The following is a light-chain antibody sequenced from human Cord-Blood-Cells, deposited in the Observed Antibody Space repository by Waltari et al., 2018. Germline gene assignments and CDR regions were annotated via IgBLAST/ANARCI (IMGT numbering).Light chain of an antibody. V-gene: IGKV3-11*01. J-gene: IGKJ4*01. CDR3: QQRSNWPPLT. CDR1: PSVSSY. Sequence: EIVLTQSPATLSLSPGERATLSCRASPSVSSYLAWYQQNPGQAPRLLLYDASNRATGIPARFSGSGSGTDFTLTISSLEPEDFAVYYCQQRSNWPPLTFGGGTKVEIK. CDR2: DAS.